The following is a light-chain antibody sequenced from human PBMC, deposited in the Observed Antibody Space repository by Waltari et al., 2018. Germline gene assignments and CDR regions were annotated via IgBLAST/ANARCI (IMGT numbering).Light chain of an antibody. J-gene: IGKJ2*01. CDR2: GAS. V-gene: IGKV3-20*01. CDR1: QSVSSNY. CDR3: QQYGSSPPYT. Sequence: EIVFTQSPRPLSLSPGERATLSCRASQSVSSNYLAWYQQKPGQAPRLLIYGASNRASGIPDRFSGTGSGTDFTLTISSLEPEDFAIYYCQQYGSSPPYTFGQGTKLEI.